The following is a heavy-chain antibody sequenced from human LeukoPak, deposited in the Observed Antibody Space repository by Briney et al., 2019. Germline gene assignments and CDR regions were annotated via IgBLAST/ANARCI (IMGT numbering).Heavy chain of an antibody. J-gene: IGHJ4*02. CDR1: GGSISSYY. CDR2: IYYSGST. D-gene: IGHD6-6*01. V-gene: IGHV4-59*01. CDR3: ARDSLVQGFGY. Sequence: SETLSLTCTVSGGSISSYYWSWIRQPPGKGLEWIGYIYYSGSTNYNPSLKSRVTISVDTSKNQFSLKLSSVTAADTAEYYCARDSLVQGFGYWGQGTLVTVSS.